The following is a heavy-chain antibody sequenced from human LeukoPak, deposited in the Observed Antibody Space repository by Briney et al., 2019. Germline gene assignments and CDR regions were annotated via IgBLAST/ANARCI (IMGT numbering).Heavy chain of an antibody. V-gene: IGHV3-23*01. Sequence: GGSLRLSCAASGFTFSSYAMSWVRQAPGKGLEWVSAISGSGGSTYYADSVKGRFTISRDNSKNTLYLQMSSLRAEDTAVYYCAKDHWGVGQWLEEFDYWGQGTLVTVSS. CDR1: GFTFSSYA. D-gene: IGHD6-19*01. CDR2: ISGSGGST. J-gene: IGHJ4*02. CDR3: AKDHWGVGQWLEEFDY.